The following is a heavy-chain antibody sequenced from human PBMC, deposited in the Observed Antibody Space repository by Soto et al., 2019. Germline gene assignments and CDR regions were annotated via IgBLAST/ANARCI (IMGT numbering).Heavy chain of an antibody. CDR2: IKEDGSDK. V-gene: IGHV3-7*05. J-gene: IGHJ4*02. CDR3: ARPGFYYDVSVYRCLDS. D-gene: IGHD3-22*01. Sequence: AGGSLRLSCAASGFTFSNYWVTWVRPAPGGRLEWVASIKEDGSDKYYVDSVKGRFTISRDNAKQSLYLQMNSLRAEDTAVYYCARPGFYYDVSVYRCLDSWGQGTQVTVSS. CDR1: GFTFSNYW.